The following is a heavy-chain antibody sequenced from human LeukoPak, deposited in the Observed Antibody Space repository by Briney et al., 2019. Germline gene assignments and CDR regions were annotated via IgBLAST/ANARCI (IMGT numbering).Heavy chain of an antibody. CDR1: GFTFSSYS. J-gene: IGHJ4*02. CDR3: AKDGGRYRFDY. D-gene: IGHD3-16*02. CDR2: IHGDGSTT. V-gene: IGHV3-74*01. Sequence: GGSLRLSCAASGFTFSSYSMHWVRQAPGKGLMWVSRIHGDGSTTNYADSVKGRFSISRDNAKNTLYLQMNSLRVEDTAMYFCAKDGGRYRFDYWGQGTLVTVSS.